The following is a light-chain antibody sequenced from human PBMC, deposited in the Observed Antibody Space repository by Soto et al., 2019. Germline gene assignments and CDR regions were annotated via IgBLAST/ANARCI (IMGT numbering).Light chain of an antibody. Sequence: DIQMTQSPSSLSASVGDRDTITCQASQDISNYLIWYQQKPGKAPKLLIYDASNLETGVPSRFSGSGSGTDFTFTISSLQPEDIATYYCQQYDNLPPYTFGQGTKLEIK. CDR1: QDISNY. CDR3: QQYDNLPPYT. J-gene: IGKJ2*01. CDR2: DAS. V-gene: IGKV1-33*01.